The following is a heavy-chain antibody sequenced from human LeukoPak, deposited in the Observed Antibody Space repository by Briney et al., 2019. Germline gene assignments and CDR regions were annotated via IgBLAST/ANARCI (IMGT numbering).Heavy chain of an antibody. D-gene: IGHD2-21*02. CDR3: ARQNGDSPPWDYYYYGMDV. Sequence: PGESLKISCKGSGYSFTSYWIGWVRQMPGKGLEWMGIIYPGDSDTRYSPSFQGQVTISADKSISTAYLQWSSLKASDTAMYYCARQNGDSPPWDYYYYGMDVWGQGTTVTVSS. V-gene: IGHV5-51*01. CDR2: IYPGDSDT. CDR1: GYSFTSYW. J-gene: IGHJ6*02.